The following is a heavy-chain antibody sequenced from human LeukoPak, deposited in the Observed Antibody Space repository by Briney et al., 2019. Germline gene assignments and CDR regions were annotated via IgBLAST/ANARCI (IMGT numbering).Heavy chain of an antibody. D-gene: IGHD6-19*01. Sequence: GGSLRLSCAASGFTFSRYWMTWVRQAPGKGLEWVANINYDGSEKYYADSLKGRFTISRDNANNSLSLQMNSLRDEDTAVYYCATGPGYSRAWYSGYWGQGTLVTVSS. CDR2: INYDGSEK. CDR1: GFTFSRYW. CDR3: ATGPGYSRAWYSGY. V-gene: IGHV3-7*02. J-gene: IGHJ4*02.